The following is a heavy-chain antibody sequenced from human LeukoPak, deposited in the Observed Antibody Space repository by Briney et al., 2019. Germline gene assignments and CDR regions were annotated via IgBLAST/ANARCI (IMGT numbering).Heavy chain of an antibody. CDR2: IKQDGSEK. CDR1: GFTLSNSW. D-gene: IGHD3-22*01. J-gene: IGHJ3*02. CDR3: ARATSAYYYPDAFDI. V-gene: IGHV3-7*03. Sequence: GGSLRLSCVVSGFTLSNSWMSWVRQAPGKGLEWVANIKQDGSEKYYVDSVKGRFTISRDNAKNSLYLQMSSLRAEDTAVYYCARATSAYYYPDAFDIWGQGTMVTVSS.